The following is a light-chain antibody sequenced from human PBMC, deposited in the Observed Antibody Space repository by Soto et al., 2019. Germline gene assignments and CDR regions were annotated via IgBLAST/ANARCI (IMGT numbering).Light chain of an antibody. CDR3: QQYYSYPIT. V-gene: IGKV1-8*01. Sequence: IQLTQSPSSLSASTEDRVTITCRASQGISSYLAWYQQKPGKAPKLLIYAASTLQTGVPSRFSGSGSGTDFTLTISCLQAEDFAIYYCQQYYSYPITFGGGTKVDIK. CDR1: QGISSY. J-gene: IGKJ4*01. CDR2: AAS.